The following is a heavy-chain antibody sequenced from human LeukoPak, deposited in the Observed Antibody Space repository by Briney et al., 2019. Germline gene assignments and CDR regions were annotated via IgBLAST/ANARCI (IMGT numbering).Heavy chain of an antibody. V-gene: IGHV3-21*01. D-gene: IGHD5-18*01. J-gene: IGHJ6*03. Sequence: GGSLRLSCAASGFTFSSYGMHWVRQAPGKGLEWVSSISSSSIYIYYADSVKGRFTISRDNAKNSLYLQMNSLRAEDTAVYYCARRVGYSYGYYYYYMDVWGKGTTVTVSS. CDR3: ARRVGYSYGYYYYYMDV. CDR2: ISSSSIYI. CDR1: GFTFSSYG.